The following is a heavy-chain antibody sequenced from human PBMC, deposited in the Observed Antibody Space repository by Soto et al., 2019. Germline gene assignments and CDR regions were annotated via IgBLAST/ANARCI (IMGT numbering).Heavy chain of an antibody. CDR2: IGTSSIYI. D-gene: IGHD3-9*01. CDR3: ARAPLIYFDWLLTLFDY. CDR1: GFTFSSYS. V-gene: IGHV3-21*01. Sequence: EVQLVESGGGLVKPGGSLRLSCSASGFTFSSYSMNWVRQAPGKGLEWVSSIGTSSIYIYYADSVKGRLTISRDNAKNSLYLQMNSLRVEDMAVYYCARAPLIYFDWLLTLFDYWGQGTLVTVSS. J-gene: IGHJ4*02.